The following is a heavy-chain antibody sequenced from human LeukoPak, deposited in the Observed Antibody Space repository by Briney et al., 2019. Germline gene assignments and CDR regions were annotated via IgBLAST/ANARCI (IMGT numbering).Heavy chain of an antibody. J-gene: IGHJ4*02. V-gene: IGHV1-2*02. CDR2: INPNSGGT. Sequence: GASVKVSCKASGYTFTGYYMHWGRQAPGQGLEWMGWINPNSGGTNYAQKFQGRVTMTRDTSISTAYMELSRLRSDDTAVYYCARVRYRLAETYIDYWGQGTLVTVSS. CDR1: GYTFTGYY. CDR3: ARVRYRLAETYIDY. D-gene: IGHD3-16*01.